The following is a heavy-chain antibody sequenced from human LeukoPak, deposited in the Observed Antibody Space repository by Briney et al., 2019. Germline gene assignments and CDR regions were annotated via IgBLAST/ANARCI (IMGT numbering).Heavy chain of an antibody. V-gene: IGHV3-9*01. D-gene: IGHD4-17*01. CDR3: AKAMAGYGDYAQDAFDI. CDR1: GFTLYDYA. CDR2: ISWNSGSI. J-gene: IGHJ3*02. Sequence: GGSLTLPCAACGFTLYDYAMHWVRHAPGEGLEWVSGISWNSGSISYADSVKGRFTISRDNAKNSLYLQMNSLRAEDTALYYCAKAMAGYGDYAQDAFDIWGQGTMGTVSS.